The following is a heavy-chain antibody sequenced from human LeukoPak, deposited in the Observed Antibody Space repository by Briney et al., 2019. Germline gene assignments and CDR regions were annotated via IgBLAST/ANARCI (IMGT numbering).Heavy chain of an antibody. J-gene: IGHJ4*02. CDR1: GFSFDDYA. Sequence: GGSLRLSCAASGFSFDDYAMHWVRQAPGKGLEWVSGISWNSGNIGYADSVKGRFTISRDNAKNSLYLQMNSLRADDTALYYCAKDTRGYSYGSYFGYWGQGTLVTVSS. D-gene: IGHD5-18*01. CDR3: AKDTRGYSYGSYFGY. V-gene: IGHV3-9*01. CDR2: ISWNSGNI.